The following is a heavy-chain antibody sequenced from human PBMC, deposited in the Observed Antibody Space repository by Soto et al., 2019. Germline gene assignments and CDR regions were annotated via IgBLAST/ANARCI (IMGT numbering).Heavy chain of an antibody. V-gene: IGHV3-33*06. CDR1: GFTFSSYG. Sequence: PGXSLRLSCATSGFTFSSYGIHWVLQAPGKGLEWVAVIWYDGSNKYYADSVKGRFTISRDNSKNTLYLQMHSLRAEDKAVYYCTKEAGSYYQSYGYYFDYWGQGTLVTVSS. CDR2: IWYDGSNK. J-gene: IGHJ4*02. D-gene: IGHD1-26*01. CDR3: TKEAGSYYQSYGYYFDY.